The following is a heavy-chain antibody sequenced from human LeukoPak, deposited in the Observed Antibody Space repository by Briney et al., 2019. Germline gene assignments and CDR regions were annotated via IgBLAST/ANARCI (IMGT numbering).Heavy chain of an antibody. D-gene: IGHD2-2*01. J-gene: IGHJ4*02. CDR1: GYTFTIYG. V-gene: IGHV1-18*04. CDR2: ISAYNGNT. Sequence: RASVTVSFKGSGYTFTIYGISWVGQAPGKGGEGMGWISAYNGNTNYAQKLQGRVTMTTDTSTSTAYMELRSLRSDDTAVYYCARDRCSSTSCYLDYWGQGTLVTVSS. CDR3: ARDRCSSTSCYLDY.